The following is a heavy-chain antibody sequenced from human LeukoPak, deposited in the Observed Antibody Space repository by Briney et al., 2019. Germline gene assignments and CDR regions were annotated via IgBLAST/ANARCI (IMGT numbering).Heavy chain of an antibody. CDR2: ISSSGTGT. CDR1: GFTFSSYV. CDR3: ARSYYDSSGYSSEAFDL. Sequence: GGSLRLSCAASGFTFSSYVMIWVRQAPGKGLEWVSVISSSGTGTDYADSVKGRFTISRDNSEKTLYLQMGSLRAEDMAVYYCARSYYDSSGYSSEAFDLWGQGTMVTVSS. J-gene: IGHJ3*01. D-gene: IGHD3-22*01. V-gene: IGHV3-23*01.